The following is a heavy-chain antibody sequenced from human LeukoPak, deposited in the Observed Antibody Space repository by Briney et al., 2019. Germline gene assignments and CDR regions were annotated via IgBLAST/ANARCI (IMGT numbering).Heavy chain of an antibody. CDR1: GFTFSSYW. Sequence: GGSLRLSCAASGFTFSSYWMSWVRQAPGKGLEWVANIKQDGSEKYYVDSVKGRFTISRDNAKNSLYLQMNSLRAEDTAVYYCARVGGYSYEAFDYWGQGTLVTVSS. CDR2: IKQDGSEK. D-gene: IGHD5-18*01. V-gene: IGHV3-7*01. J-gene: IGHJ4*02. CDR3: ARVGGYSYEAFDY.